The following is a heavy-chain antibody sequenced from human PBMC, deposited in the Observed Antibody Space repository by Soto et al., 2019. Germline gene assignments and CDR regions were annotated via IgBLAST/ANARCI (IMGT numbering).Heavy chain of an antibody. CDR3: AKARHGSGTYSYFDY. CDR1: GFTFSSYA. D-gene: IGHD3-10*01. Sequence: QVQLVESGGGVVQPGRSLRLSCAASGFTFSSYAMHWVRQAPGNGVEWVAVIWYDGSNKNYADSVKGRFTISRDNSKNTLYLQMNSLRTEDTAVYYCAKARHGSGTYSYFDYWGQGILVTVSS. CDR2: IWYDGSNK. J-gene: IGHJ4*02. V-gene: IGHV3-30*18.